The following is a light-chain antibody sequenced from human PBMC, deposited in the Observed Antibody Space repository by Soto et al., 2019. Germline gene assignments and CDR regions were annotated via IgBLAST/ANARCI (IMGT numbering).Light chain of an antibody. CDR2: ADT. CDR1: SPNIGAGYD. CDR3: QSYDSSLSGLYV. V-gene: IGLV1-40*01. J-gene: IGLJ1*01. Sequence: QSVLTQPPSVSGAPGQRITISCTGSSPNIGAGYDVHWYRQPPGTAPKLLIFADTKRPSGVPDRFSGSKSGTSASLAITGLQAEDEADYYCQSYDSSLSGLYVFGTGTKVTVL.